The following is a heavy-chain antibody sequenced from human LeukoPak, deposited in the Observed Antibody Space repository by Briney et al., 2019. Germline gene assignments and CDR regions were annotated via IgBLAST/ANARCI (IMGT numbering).Heavy chain of an antibody. CDR3: ARASITMVRGVTNNWFDP. Sequence: PSETLSLTCTVSGGSISSYYWSWIRQPPGKGPEWIGYIYYSGSTNYNPSLKSRVTISVDTSKNQFSLKLSSVTAADTAVYYCARASITMVRGVTNNWFDPWGQGTLVTVSS. V-gene: IGHV4-59*08. CDR2: IYYSGST. CDR1: GGSISSYY. D-gene: IGHD3-10*01. J-gene: IGHJ5*02.